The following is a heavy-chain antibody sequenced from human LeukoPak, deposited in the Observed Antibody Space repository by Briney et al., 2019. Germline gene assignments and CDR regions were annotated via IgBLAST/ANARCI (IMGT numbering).Heavy chain of an antibody. CDR1: GFTFSSYG. CDR2: ISHDENNK. J-gene: IGHJ4*02. V-gene: IGHV3-30*03. Sequence: GGSLRLSCAASGFTFSSYGMHWVRQAPGKGLEWVAVISHDENNKFYGDSVKGRFTISRDNSKNTLYLQMNSLKTEDTALYYCVTRVKSTGDYWGQGTLVTVSS. D-gene: IGHD1-1*01. CDR3: VTRVKSTGDY.